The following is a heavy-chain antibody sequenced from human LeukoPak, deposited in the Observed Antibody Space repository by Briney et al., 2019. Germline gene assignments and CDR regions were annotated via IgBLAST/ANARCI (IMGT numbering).Heavy chain of an antibody. CDR2: INPNSGGT. CDR1: GYTFTGYY. J-gene: IGHJ4*02. Sequence: ASVKVSCKASGYTFTGYYMHWVRQAPGQGLEWMGRINPNSGGTNYAQKFQGRVTMTRDTSISTAYMELSRLRSDDTAVYYCARDFKGIAVAPGYWGQGTLVTVSS. V-gene: IGHV1-2*06. CDR3: ARDFKGIAVAPGY. D-gene: IGHD6-19*01.